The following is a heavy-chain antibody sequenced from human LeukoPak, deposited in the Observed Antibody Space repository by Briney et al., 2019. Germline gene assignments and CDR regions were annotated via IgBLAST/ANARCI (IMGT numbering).Heavy chain of an antibody. CDR1: GGSFSGYY. Sequence: PSETLSLTCAVYGGSFSGYYWSWIRQPPGKGLEWIGEINHSGSTNYNPSLKSRVTISVDTSKNQFSPKLSSVTAADTAVYYCAKDGYSYSYMPYMDVWGKGTTVTVSS. CDR3: AKDGYSYSYMPYMDV. J-gene: IGHJ6*03. CDR2: INHSGST. V-gene: IGHV4-34*01. D-gene: IGHD5-18*01.